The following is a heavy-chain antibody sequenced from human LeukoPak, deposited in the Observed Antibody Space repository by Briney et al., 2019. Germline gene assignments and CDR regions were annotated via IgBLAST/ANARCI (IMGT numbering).Heavy chain of an antibody. V-gene: IGHV4-34*01. J-gene: IGHJ4*02. CDR2: INHSGST. Sequence: SETLSLTCAVYGGSFSGYYWSLIRQPPGKGLEWIGEINHSGSTNYNPSLKSRVTISVDTSKNQFSLKLSSVTAADTAVYYCARGPLLLWFGELFGIDYWGQGTLVTVSS. D-gene: IGHD3-10*01. CDR3: ARGPLLLWFGELFGIDY. CDR1: GGSFSGYY.